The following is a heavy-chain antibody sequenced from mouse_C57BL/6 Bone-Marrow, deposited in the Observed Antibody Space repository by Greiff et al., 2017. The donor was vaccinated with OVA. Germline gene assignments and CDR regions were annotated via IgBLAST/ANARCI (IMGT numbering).Heavy chain of an antibody. D-gene: IGHD3-2*02. CDR2: FYPGSGSI. CDR1: GYTFTEYT. J-gene: IGHJ3*01. CDR3: ARHGFRQLRLLSWFAY. V-gene: IGHV1-62-2*01. Sequence: QVQLKESGAELVKPGASVKLSCKASGYTFTEYTIHWVKQRSGQGLEWIGWFYPGSGSIKYNERFKDKATVTADKSSSTVYMERSRLTSEDSAVYFCARHGFRQLRLLSWFAYWGQGTLVTVSA.